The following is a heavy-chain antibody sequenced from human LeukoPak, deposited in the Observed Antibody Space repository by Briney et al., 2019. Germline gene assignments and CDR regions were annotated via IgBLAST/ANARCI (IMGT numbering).Heavy chain of an antibody. CDR2: ISYDGSNK. J-gene: IGHJ4*02. V-gene: IGHV3-30*04. D-gene: IGHD4-17*01. Sequence: GGSLRLACAASGFTFSSYAMHWVRQAPGKGLEWVAVISYDGSNKYYADSVKGRFTISRDNSKNTLYLQMNSLRAEDTAVYYCARIPTVTTIFDYWGQGTLVTVSS. CDR1: GFTFSSYA. CDR3: ARIPTVTTIFDY.